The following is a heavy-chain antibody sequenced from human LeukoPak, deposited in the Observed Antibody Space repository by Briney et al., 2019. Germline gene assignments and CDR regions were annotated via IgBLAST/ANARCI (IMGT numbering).Heavy chain of an antibody. V-gene: IGHV5-51*01. D-gene: IGHD6-13*01. J-gene: IGHJ6*02. Sequence: GESLKISCKGSGYRFTTYWIGWVRQMSGKGLVWMGIIYPGDSDARYSPSFQGQVTISADKSISTAYLQWSSLKASDTAMYYCARLSTAGSSTMDVWGQGTTVTVSS. CDR1: GYRFTTYW. CDR3: ARLSTAGSSTMDV. CDR2: IYPGDSDA.